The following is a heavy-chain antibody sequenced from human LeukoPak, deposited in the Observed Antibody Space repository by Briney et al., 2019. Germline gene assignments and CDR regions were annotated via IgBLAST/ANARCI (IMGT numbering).Heavy chain of an antibody. D-gene: IGHD5-18*01. Sequence: PSETLSLTCAVYGGSFSGYYWSWIRQPPGKGLEWIGEINHSGSTNYNPSLKSRVTISVDTSKNQFSLKLSSVTAADTAVYYCARGVGGYSYGFKLIYFDYWGQGTLVTVSS. J-gene: IGHJ4*02. V-gene: IGHV4-34*01. CDR2: INHSGST. CDR1: GGSFSGYY. CDR3: ARGVGGYSYGFKLIYFDY.